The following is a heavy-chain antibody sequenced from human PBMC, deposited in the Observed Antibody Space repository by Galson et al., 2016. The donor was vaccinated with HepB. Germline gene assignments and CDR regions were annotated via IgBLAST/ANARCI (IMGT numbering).Heavy chain of an antibody. D-gene: IGHD3-3*01. J-gene: IGHJ4*02. CDR1: RFTFSNYW. V-gene: IGHV3-74*01. CDR2: INPDGSIT. Sequence: SLRLSCAASRFTFSNYWMHWVRHAPGKGLVWVSHINPDGSITDHADSVKGRFTISRANGENTLYLQMNSLRAEDTAMYYCARDFGGSEDYWGQGTLVTVST. CDR3: ARDFGGSEDY.